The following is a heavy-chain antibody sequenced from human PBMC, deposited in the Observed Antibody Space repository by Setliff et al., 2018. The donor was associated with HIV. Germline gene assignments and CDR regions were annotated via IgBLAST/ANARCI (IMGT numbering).Heavy chain of an antibody. J-gene: IGHJ4*01. CDR2: IFHSGRI. D-gene: IGHD5-12*01. V-gene: IGHV4-30-2*01. CDR3: ARDARWLQFPYFDY. CDR1: GGSISSGGYS. Sequence: ASETLSLTCAVSGGSISSGGYSWTWIRQPPGKGLEWIAYIFHSGRIYYNPTLKSRVTMSVDRSKNHLSLNVTSVTAADTAVYYCARDARWLQFPYFDYWGQGTLVTVSS.